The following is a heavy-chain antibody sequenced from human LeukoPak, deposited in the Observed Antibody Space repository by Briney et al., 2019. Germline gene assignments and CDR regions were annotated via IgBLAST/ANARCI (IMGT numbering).Heavy chain of an antibody. D-gene: IGHD2-2*01. J-gene: IGHJ6*04. CDR2: ISGSGSNT. V-gene: IGHV3-23*01. Sequence: GGSLRLSCVASGFTFSSYAMSWVRQAPGKGLEWVSTISGSGSNTYYADSAKGRFTISRDNSKNTLYLQMNSLRAEDTAVYYSYCSSSSCYAANGLDVWGKGTTVTVSS. CDR1: GFTFSSYA. CDR3: YCSSSSCYAANGLDV.